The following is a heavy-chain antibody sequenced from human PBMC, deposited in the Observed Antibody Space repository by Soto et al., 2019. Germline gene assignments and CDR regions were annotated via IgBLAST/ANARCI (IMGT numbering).Heavy chain of an antibody. D-gene: IGHD6-13*01. CDR3: VRPYYSSSWLSSDR. CDR1: GFDFGDYY. J-gene: IGHJ5*02. CDR2: IDSGDGTT. Sequence: WGSLRLSCSVSGFDFGDYYMSWIRQAPGKGLEWISYIDSGDGTTYYTDSVKGRFTISRDNAKKTVYLQMSSLRVEDTALYYCVRPYYSSSWLSSDRWFKGTLVTVSS. V-gene: IGHV3-11*01.